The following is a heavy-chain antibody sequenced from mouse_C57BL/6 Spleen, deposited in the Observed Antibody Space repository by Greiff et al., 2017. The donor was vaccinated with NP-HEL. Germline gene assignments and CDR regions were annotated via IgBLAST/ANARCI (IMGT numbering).Heavy chain of an antibody. J-gene: IGHJ4*01. CDR1: GFTFSSYT. CDR2: ISGGGGNT. CDR3: ARQTTVVSMDY. D-gene: IGHD1-1*01. V-gene: IGHV5-9*01. Sequence: EVQGVESGGGLVKPGGSLKLSCAASGFTFSSYTMSWVRQTPEKRLEWVATISGGGGNTYYPDSVKGRFTISRDNAKNTLYLQMSSLRSEDTALYYCARQTTVVSMDYWGQGTSVTVSS.